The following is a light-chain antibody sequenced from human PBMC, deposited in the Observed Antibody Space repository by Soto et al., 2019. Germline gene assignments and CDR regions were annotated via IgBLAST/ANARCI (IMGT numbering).Light chain of an antibody. Sequence: DIQMTQSPSTLSASVGDRVTITCRASQSISSWLAWYQQKPGKAPKLLIYDASSLESGVPSRFSGSGSGTEFTLNISSLQTDDFETYYCQQYNSDWTSGQGTKV. CDR3: QQYNSDWT. V-gene: IGKV1-5*01. J-gene: IGKJ1*01. CDR2: DAS. CDR1: QSISSW.